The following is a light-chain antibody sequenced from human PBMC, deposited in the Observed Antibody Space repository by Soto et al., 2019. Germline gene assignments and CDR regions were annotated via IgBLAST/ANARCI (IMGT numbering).Light chain of an antibody. Sequence: QSALTQPASVSGSPGQSIAISCTGTSSDFGGYDYVSWYQQHPGKAPKLMIYDVSNRPSGVSNRFSGSKSDNTASLTISGLQAEDEADYYCSSYTSSSTYVFGTGTKLTVL. CDR2: DVS. CDR3: SSYTSSSTYV. CDR1: SSDFGGYDY. V-gene: IGLV2-14*01. J-gene: IGLJ1*01.